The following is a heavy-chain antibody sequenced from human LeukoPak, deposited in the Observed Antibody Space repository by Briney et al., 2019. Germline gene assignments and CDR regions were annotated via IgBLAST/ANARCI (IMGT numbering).Heavy chain of an antibody. V-gene: IGHV1-2*02. J-gene: IGHJ5*02. Sequence: GASVKVSCKASGYTFTGYYMHWVRQAPGQGLEWMGWINPNSGGTNYAQKFQGRVTMTRDTSISTAYMELSRLRSDDTAVYYCARDYYENRTYAFLVGVFDPWGQGTLVTVSS. CDR1: GYTFTGYY. CDR3: ARDYYENRTYAFLVGVFDP. D-gene: IGHD3-22*01. CDR2: INPNSGGT.